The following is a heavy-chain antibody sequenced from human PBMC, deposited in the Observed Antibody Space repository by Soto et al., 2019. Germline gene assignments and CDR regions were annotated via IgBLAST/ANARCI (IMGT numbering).Heavy chain of an antibody. CDR1: GFSLSTSGVG. CDR3: AHLGSSWFFDY. CDR2: IYWDDDK. J-gene: IGHJ4*02. Sequence: QITLKESGPTLVKPTQTLTLTCTFSGFSLSTSGVGVGWIRQPPGKALEWLALIYWDDDKRYSPSLKSRLTITTDTAKNQVVLTMTNMDPVDTATSSCAHLGSSWFFDYWGQGTLVTVSS. D-gene: IGHD6-13*01. V-gene: IGHV2-5*02.